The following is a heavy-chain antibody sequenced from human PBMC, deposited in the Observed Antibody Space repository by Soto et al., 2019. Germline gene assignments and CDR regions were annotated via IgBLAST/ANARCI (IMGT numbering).Heavy chain of an antibody. D-gene: IGHD2-15*01. CDR3: ATHSLGTSSPPYFDN. V-gene: IGHV1-69*01. CDR1: GGTFSGYA. Sequence: QVQLVQSGAEVKKPGSSVKVSCQASGGTFSGYALTWVRQAPGQGLEWMGEFVPLFGSTNYAQKFAGSITMIADESTSTGYMELSPLRSEDTAVYYCATHSLGTSSPPYFDNWGQGTLVTVSS. CDR2: FVPLFGST. J-gene: IGHJ4*02.